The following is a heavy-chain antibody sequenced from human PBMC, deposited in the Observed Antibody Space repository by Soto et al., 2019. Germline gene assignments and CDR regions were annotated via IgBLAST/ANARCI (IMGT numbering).Heavy chain of an antibody. D-gene: IGHD5-12*01. Sequence: GASVKVSCKASGGTFSSYAISWVRQAPGQGLEWMGGIIPIFGTANYAQKFQGRVTITADESTSTAYMELSSLRSEDTAVYYCARVLTRFAAEMATQRETYYYYYGMDVWGQGTTVTVSS. J-gene: IGHJ6*02. CDR1: GGTFSSYA. V-gene: IGHV1-69*13. CDR2: IIPIFGTA. CDR3: ARVLTRFAAEMATQRETYYYYYGMDV.